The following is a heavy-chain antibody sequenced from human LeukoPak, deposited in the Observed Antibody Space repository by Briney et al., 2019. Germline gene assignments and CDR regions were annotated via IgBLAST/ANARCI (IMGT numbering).Heavy chain of an antibody. CDR3: TRSPSLGGRYWGFDY. CDR1: GFTFSTYW. Sequence: SGGSLRLSCAASGFTFSTYWMHWVRQAPGKGLVWVSRLSPDGSSSIYADSVKGRFTVSRDNAKNTLYLQMSCLRAEVTAVYYCTRSPSLGGRYWGFDYWGQGALVTVSS. D-gene: IGHD1-26*01. CDR2: LSPDGSSS. J-gene: IGHJ4*02. V-gene: IGHV3-74*01.